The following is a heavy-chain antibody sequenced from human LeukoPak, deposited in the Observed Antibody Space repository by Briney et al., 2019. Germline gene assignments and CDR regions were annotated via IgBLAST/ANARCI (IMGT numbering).Heavy chain of an antibody. V-gene: IGHV4-4*09. CDR1: GGSISSYY. Sequence: PSETLSLTCTVSGGSISSYYWSWIRQPPGKGLEWIGYIYTSGSTNYNPFLKSRVTISVDTSKNQFSLKLSSVTAADTAVYYCARGGSYPYYFDYWGQGTLVTVSS. J-gene: IGHJ4*02. CDR3: ARGGSYPYYFDY. CDR2: IYTSGST. D-gene: IGHD1-26*01.